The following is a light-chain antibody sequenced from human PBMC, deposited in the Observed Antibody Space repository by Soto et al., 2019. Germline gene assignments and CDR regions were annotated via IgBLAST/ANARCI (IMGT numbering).Light chain of an antibody. CDR3: SAYAGRATWV. J-gene: IGLJ3*02. CDR1: NSDIGDYNY. CDR2: EVS. Sequence: QSALTQPPSASGSLGQSVTLSCSGTNSDIGDYNYVAWYQQRPGKAPKFLIFEVSERPSGVPDRFSGSKSGNTAFLTVSGLQAEDEADYFCSAYAGRATWVFGGGPTVTVL. V-gene: IGLV2-8*01.